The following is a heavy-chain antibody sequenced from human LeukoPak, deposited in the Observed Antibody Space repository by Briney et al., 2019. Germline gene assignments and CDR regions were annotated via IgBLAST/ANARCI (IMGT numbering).Heavy chain of an antibody. J-gene: IGHJ4*02. V-gene: IGHV1-18*01. D-gene: IGHD3-16*01. Sequence: GASVKVSCKASGYTFTRNGISWVRQAPGQGLEWMGWISPYNGNTNYAHKLQGRVTMTTDTSTSTAYMELRSLRSDDTAVYYCARVHLVDETDYWGQGTLVTVSS. CDR3: ARVHLVDETDY. CDR2: ISPYNGNT. CDR1: GYTFTRNG.